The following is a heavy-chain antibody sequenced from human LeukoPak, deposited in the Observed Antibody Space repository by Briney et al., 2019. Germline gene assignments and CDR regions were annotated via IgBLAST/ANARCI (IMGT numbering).Heavy chain of an antibody. Sequence: ASVKVSCKASGYTFASYYMHWVRQAPGQGLEWMGIINPSGGSTTYAQKFQGRVTMTRDTSTSTVYVELSSLRAEDTAVYYCAKAILWEYCSSTSCYSSGWPYDYWGQGTLVTVSS. CDR2: INPSGGST. CDR1: GYTFASYY. CDR3: AKAILWEYCSSTSCYSSGWPYDY. D-gene: IGHD2-2*02. J-gene: IGHJ4*02. V-gene: IGHV1-46*01.